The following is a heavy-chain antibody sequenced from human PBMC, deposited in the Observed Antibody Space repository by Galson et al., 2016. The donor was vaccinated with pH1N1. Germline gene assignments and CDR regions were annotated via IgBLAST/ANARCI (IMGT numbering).Heavy chain of an antibody. CDR2: IWMDGTGQ. V-gene: IGHV3-33*01. J-gene: IGHJ6*04. CDR3: TTDADDPMDV. CDR1: GLIFKNFA. Sequence: SLRLSCAASGLIFKNFAMHWVRQAPGKGLEWVAFIWMDGTGQKYADSVKGRFIISRDNSKNTLYLQMNSLGDEATAIYYCTTDADDPMDVWGIGTTVTVSP. D-gene: IGHD3-16*01.